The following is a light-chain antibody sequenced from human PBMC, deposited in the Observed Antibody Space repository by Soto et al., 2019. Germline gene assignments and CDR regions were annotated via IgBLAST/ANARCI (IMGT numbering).Light chain of an antibody. Sequence: QSVLPQSPSASASLGASVKLTCTLSSGHSSYAIAWHKQQPENGPRYLMKLNSDGSHSKWDGIPDRVSGSSSGAERYLTIPSLQSEDEADYYCQTLGTGIQVFGGGTKLTVL. V-gene: IGLV4-69*01. CDR3: QTLGTGIQV. J-gene: IGLJ3*02. CDR1: SGHSSYA. CDR2: LNSDGSH.